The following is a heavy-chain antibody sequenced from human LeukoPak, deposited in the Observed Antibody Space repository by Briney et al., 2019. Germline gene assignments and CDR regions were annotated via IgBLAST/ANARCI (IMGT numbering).Heavy chain of an antibody. CDR1: GYTFTGYY. CDR2: INPNSGGT. CDR3: ARTYYYDSSGANDAFDI. V-gene: IGHV1-2*04. J-gene: IGHJ3*02. Sequence: ASVKVFCKASGYTFTGYYMHWVRPAPGQGREWMGWINPNSGGTNYAQKFQGWVTMTRDTSITTAYMELRRLRSDATALYYCARTYYYDSSGANDAFDIWGQGTMVTVSS. D-gene: IGHD3-22*01.